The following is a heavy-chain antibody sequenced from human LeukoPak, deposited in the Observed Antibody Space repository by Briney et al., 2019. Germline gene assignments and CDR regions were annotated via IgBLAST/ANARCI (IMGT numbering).Heavy chain of an antibody. CDR1: GFTFSGSA. CDR3: TRGTGIVGATVEY. CDR2: IRSKANSYAT. D-gene: IGHD1-26*01. Sequence: GGSLRLSCAASGFTFSGSAMHWVRQASGKGLEWVGRIRSKANSYATAYAASVKGRFTISRDDSKNTAYLQMNRLKTEDTAVYYCTRGTGIVGATVEYWGQGTLVTVSS. V-gene: IGHV3-73*01. J-gene: IGHJ4*02.